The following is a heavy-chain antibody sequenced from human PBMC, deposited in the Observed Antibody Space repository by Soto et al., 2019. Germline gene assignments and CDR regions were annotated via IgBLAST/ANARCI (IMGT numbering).Heavy chain of an antibody. Sequence: ASETLSLTCIVSGDSVTSGSYYWTWLRQPPGKGLEWIGYISYTGRTKYNPSLQSRVTISVDTSKNDFSLNLSSVTAADTAVYFCAREWGLLPYYVMNVWGHGTAVTVSS. CDR3: AREWGLLPYYVMNV. V-gene: IGHV4-61*03. CDR1: GDSVTSGSYY. CDR2: ISYTGRT. J-gene: IGHJ6*02. D-gene: IGHD7-27*01.